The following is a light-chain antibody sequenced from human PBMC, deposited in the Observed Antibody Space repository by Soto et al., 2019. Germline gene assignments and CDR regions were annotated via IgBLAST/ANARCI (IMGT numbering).Light chain of an antibody. CDR3: QEYKGT. V-gene: IGKV1-5*03. Sequence: DIQMTQSPSTLSASVGDRVTITCRASQSLSNWVAWYQQKPGKDPKLLIYRASSLQSGVPLRFSGSGSGTEFTLTVSSLQPEDFATYYCQEYKGTFGQGTRVEIK. CDR2: RAS. CDR1: QSLSNW. J-gene: IGKJ1*01.